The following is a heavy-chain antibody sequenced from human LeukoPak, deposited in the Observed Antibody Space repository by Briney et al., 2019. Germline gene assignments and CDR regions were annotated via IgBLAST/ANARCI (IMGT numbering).Heavy chain of an antibody. D-gene: IGHD3-10*01. CDR3: ARDKKSGESSEIDY. J-gene: IGHJ4*02. CDR2: INRDGSTT. V-gene: IGHV3-74*03. Sequence: GGSLRLSCAASGFTFSNYWVRWVRQAPGKGLVWVSRINRDGSTTKYADSVKGRFTVSRDNAKNTLNLQMNSLRAEDTAVYYCARDKKSGESSEIDYWGQGTLVSVSS. CDR1: GFTFSNYW.